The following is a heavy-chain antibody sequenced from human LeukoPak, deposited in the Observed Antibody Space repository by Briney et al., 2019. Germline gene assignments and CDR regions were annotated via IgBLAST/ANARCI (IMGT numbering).Heavy chain of an antibody. D-gene: IGHD6-19*01. Sequence: SETLSLTCTVSGGSISSSSYYWGWIRQPPGKGLEWIGSIYYSGSTYYNPSLKSRVTISVDTSKNQFSLKLSSVTAADTAVYYCARESSGWYAAATNDYWGQGTLVTVS. V-gene: IGHV4-39*07. CDR3: ARESSGWYAAATNDY. CDR2: IYYSGST. CDR1: GGSISSSSYY. J-gene: IGHJ4*02.